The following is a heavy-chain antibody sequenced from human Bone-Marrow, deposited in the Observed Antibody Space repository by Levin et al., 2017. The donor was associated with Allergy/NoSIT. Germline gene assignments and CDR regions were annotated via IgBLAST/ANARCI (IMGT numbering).Heavy chain of an antibody. Sequence: GGSLRLSCAASGFTFNSYSMSWVRQAPGKGLEWVSSISSSSSYIYYADSVKGRFTISRDNAQNSLYLQMNSLRAEDTAVYYCATIHDYSKPFWDALDIWGQGTMVTVSS. CDR2: ISSSSSYI. CDR3: ATIHDYSKPFWDALDI. V-gene: IGHV3-21*01. CDR1: GFTFNSYS. D-gene: IGHD4-11*01. J-gene: IGHJ3*02.